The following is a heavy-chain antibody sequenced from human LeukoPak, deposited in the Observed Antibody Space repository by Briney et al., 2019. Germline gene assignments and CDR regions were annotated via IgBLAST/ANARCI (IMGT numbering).Heavy chain of an antibody. Sequence: GGSLRLSCAASGFTFSGYAMNWVREAPGKGVEGVSYISSNGSPISYADSVKGRFTISRDNAKNSLSLLMNSLRAEDTAVYYCARDGGSGILDWGQGTLVTVSS. D-gene: IGHD3-10*01. V-gene: IGHV3-48*03. CDR3: ARDGGSGILD. CDR2: ISSNGSPI. J-gene: IGHJ4*02. CDR1: GFTFSGYA.